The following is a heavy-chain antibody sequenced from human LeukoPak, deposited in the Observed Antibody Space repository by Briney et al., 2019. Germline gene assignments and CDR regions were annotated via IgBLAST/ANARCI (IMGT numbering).Heavy chain of an antibody. Sequence: SETLSLTCTVSGGSISSYYWSWIRQPAGKGLEWIGRIYTSGSTNYNPSLKSRVTISVDTSKNQFSLKLSPVTAADTAVYYCARSSRGYCSGGSCYYWFDPWGQGTLVTVSS. CDR2: IYTSGST. J-gene: IGHJ5*02. CDR1: GGSISSYY. CDR3: ARSSRGYCSGGSCYYWFDP. V-gene: IGHV4-4*07. D-gene: IGHD2-15*01.